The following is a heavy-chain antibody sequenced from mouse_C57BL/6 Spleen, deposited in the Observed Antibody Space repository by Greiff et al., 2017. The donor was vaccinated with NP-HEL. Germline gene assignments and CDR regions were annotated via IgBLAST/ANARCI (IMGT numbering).Heavy chain of an antibody. V-gene: IGHV5-6*01. CDR2: ISSGGSYT. CDR1: GFTFSSYG. J-gene: IGHJ4*01. Sequence: EVQVVESGGDLVKPGGSLKLSCAASGFTFSSYGMSWVRQTPDKRLEWVATISSGGSYTYYPDSVKGRFTISRDNAKNTLYLQMSSLKSEDTAMYYCLAMDYWGQGTSVTVSS. CDR3: LAMDY.